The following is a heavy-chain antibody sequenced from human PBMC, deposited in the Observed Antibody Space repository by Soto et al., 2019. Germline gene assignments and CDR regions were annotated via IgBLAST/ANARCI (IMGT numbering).Heavy chain of an antibody. CDR1: GYVFSDNG. V-gene: IGHV1-18*04. CDR3: AREGHFAPNGNQLMDV. Sequence: QVQLVQSGAEVKKPGASVKVSCKASGYVFSDNGVSWVRQVPGQGLEWMGWISTYTGKTKYAQKFQDRVTLTTDTSTSTAYMDLRSLIPDDTAVYYCAREGHFAPNGNQLMDVWGQGTTVTVS. J-gene: IGHJ6*02. CDR2: ISTYTGKT. D-gene: IGHD3-3*02.